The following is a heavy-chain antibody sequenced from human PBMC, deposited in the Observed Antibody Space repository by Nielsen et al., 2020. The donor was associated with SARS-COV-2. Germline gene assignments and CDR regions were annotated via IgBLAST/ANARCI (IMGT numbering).Heavy chain of an antibody. V-gene: IGHV3-43*01. Sequence: GESLKISCAASGFTFDDYTMHWVRQAPGKGLEWVSLNSWDGGSTYYADSVKGRFTISRDNSKNSLYLQMNSLRTEDTALYYCAKAPSRYYGMDVWGQGTTVTVSS. CDR1: GFTFDDYT. CDR2: NSWDGGST. CDR3: AKAPSRYYGMDV. D-gene: IGHD6-6*01. J-gene: IGHJ6*02.